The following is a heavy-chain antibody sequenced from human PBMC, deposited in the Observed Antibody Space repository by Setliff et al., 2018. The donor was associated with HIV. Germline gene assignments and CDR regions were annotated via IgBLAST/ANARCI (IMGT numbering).Heavy chain of an antibody. CDR1: GGSISSGYY. J-gene: IGHJ4*02. CDR3: ARMYSGYDWSPAGARTRYFDY. V-gene: IGHV4-38-2*02. CDR2: IYHSGST. Sequence: PSETLSLTCTVSGGSISSGYYWGWIRQPPGKGLEWIGSIYHSGSTYYNPSLKSRVTISVDTSKNQFSLKLSSVTAADTAVYYCARMYSGYDWSPAGARTRYFDYWGQGTLVTVSS. D-gene: IGHD5-12*01.